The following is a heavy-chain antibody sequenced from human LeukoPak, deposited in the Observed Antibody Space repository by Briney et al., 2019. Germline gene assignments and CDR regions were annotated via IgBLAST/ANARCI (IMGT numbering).Heavy chain of an antibody. J-gene: IGHJ4*02. CDR3: ARDTPSQPGKDY. D-gene: IGHD2-15*01. CDR1: GCTFTGYY. CDR2: INPNSGGT. Sequence: ASVKVSCKASGCTFTGYYMHWVRQAPGQGLEWMGWINPNSGGTNYAQKFQGRVTMTRDTSISTAYMELSRLRSDDTAVYYCARDTPSQPGKDYWGQGTLVTVSS. V-gene: IGHV1-2*02.